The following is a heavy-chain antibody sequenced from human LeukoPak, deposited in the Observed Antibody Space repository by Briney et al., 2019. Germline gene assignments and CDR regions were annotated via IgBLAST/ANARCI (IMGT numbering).Heavy chain of an antibody. CDR1: GITLSNYG. J-gene: IGHJ4*02. V-gene: IGHV3-23*01. Sequence: RTGGSLRLSCAVSGITLSNYGMSWVRQAPGKGLEWVAGISDSGGRTNYADSVKGRFTISRDNPKNTLYLQMNSLRGDDAAVYYCLRGDSRDFWGQGTLVTVSS. D-gene: IGHD3-22*01. CDR3: LRGDSRDF. CDR2: ISDSGGRT.